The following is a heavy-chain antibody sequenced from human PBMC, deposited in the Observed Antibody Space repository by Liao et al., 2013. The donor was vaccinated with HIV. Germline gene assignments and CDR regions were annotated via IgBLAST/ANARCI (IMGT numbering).Heavy chain of an antibody. CDR2: IYTSGST. CDR1: GGSISSYY. CDR3: ARDLFPGIVGAHSMDV. Sequence: QLQLQESGPGLVKPSETLSLTCTVSGGSISSYYWSWIRQPAGKGLEWIGRIYTSGSTNYNPSLKSRVTISVDTSKNQFSLKLSSVTAADTAVYYCARDLFPGIVGAHSMDVWGKGTTVTVSS. V-gene: IGHV4-4*07. D-gene: IGHD1-26*01. J-gene: IGHJ6*03.